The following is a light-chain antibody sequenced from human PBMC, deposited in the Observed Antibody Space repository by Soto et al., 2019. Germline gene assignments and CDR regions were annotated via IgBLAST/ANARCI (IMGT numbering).Light chain of an antibody. J-gene: IGKJ1*01. V-gene: IGKV3-15*01. CDR1: QSVSNN. CDR2: GAS. Sequence: IVMTQSPATLSVSPGGRASLSCRASQSVSNNLAWYQQKPGQAPRLLIYGASTRAAGIPGGFSDSGSGTEFTLLISSPQTDDFADDYSQQYHNAGSTFGQGTKVEI. CDR3: QQYHNAGST.